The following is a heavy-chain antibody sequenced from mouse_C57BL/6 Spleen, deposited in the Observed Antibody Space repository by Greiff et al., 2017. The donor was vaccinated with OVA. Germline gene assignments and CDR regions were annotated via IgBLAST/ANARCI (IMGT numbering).Heavy chain of an antibody. CDR2: IDPETGGT. V-gene: IGHV1-15*01. J-gene: IGHJ2*01. CDR3: TRVKGPLYYFDY. D-gene: IGHD3-3*01. Sequence: QVQLQQSGAELVRPGASVTLSCKASGYTFTDYEMHWVKQTPVHGLEWIGAIDPETGGTAYNQKFKGKAILTADKSSSTAYMELRSLTSEDAAVYYCTRVKGPLYYFDYWGQGTTLTVSS. CDR1: GYTFTDYE.